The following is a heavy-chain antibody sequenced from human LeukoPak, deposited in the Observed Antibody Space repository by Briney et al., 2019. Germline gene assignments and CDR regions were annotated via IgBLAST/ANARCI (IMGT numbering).Heavy chain of an antibody. CDR3: ARLVGGSSLPPRRFDP. D-gene: IGHD6-13*01. V-gene: IGHV1-69*13. CDR2: IIPIFGTA. J-gene: IGHJ5*02. CDR1: GGTFSSYA. Sequence: SVKGSCKASGGTFSSYAISWVRQAPGQGLEWMGGIIPIFGTANYAQKFQGRVTITADESTSTAYMELSSLRSEDTAVYYCARLVGGSSLPPRRFDPWGQGTLVTVSS.